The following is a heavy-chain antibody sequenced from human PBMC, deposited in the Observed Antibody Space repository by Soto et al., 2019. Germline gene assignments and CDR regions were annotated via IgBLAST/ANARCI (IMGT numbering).Heavy chain of an antibody. D-gene: IGHD6-13*01. CDR3: ASRQQQVALVED. V-gene: IGHV4-30-4*01. CDR1: QGYISTGSYF. Sequence: PSENLSLTCNLNQGYISTGSYFRRWVRPFPRKGLEWIGHLSSSGTTYYNPSVKSRVTISVDASKNQFSLKLPSVTAADTAVYYCASRQQQVALVEDCGQGTLVTVSS. J-gene: IGHJ4*02. CDR2: LSSSGTT.